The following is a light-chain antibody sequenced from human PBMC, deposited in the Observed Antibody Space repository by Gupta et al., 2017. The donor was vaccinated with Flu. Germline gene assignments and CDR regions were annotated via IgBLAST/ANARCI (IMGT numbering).Light chain of an antibody. J-gene: IGKJ4*01. CDR2: LGS. V-gene: IGKV2-28*01. Sequence: DIVMTQSPLSLPVTPGEQASISCRSSQSLLHSNGYTYLDWYLQKPVQSPQLLIYLGSNGDSGVPDRFRGSGSGTDFTLKISRVEAEDVGVYYCMQALQTPLTFGGGTKVDIK. CDR3: MQALQTPLT. CDR1: QSLLHSNGYTY.